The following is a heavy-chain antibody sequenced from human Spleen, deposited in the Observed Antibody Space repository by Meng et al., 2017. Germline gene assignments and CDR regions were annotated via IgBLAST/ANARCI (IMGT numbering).Heavy chain of an antibody. J-gene: IGHJ5*01. V-gene: IGHV1-69*06. CDR1: GGTFSSYA. CDR2: IIPIFGTA. CDR3: ARGGYDILTGYDS. Sequence: SVKVSCKASGGTFSSYAISWLRQAPGQGLEWLGGIIPIFGTANYAQKFQGRVTITADKSTSTAFMELSSLKLGDTAVYYCARGGYDILTGYDSWGQGTLVTVSS. D-gene: IGHD3-9*01.